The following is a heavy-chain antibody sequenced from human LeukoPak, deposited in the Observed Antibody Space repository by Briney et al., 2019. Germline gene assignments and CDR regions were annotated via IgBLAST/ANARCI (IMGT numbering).Heavy chain of an antibody. CDR3: ARDRTAADP. Sequence: TGGSLRLSCAASGFTFSSYAMHWVRQAPGKGLEWVAVLFGGGRTDYADSVKGRFTISGDNSKNTLYLEMNSLRADDTAVYYCARDRTAADPWGQGALVTVSS. J-gene: IGHJ5*02. D-gene: IGHD6-13*01. CDR2: LFGGGRT. CDR1: GFTFSSYA. V-gene: IGHV3-66*01.